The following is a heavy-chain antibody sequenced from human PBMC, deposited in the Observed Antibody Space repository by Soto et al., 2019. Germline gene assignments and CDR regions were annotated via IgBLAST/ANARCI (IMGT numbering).Heavy chain of an antibody. Sequence: SVKVSCKASGGTFSSYAISWVRQAPGQGLEWMGGIIPIFGTANYAQKFQGRVTITADKSTSTAYMELSSLRSEDTAVYYCESYDSSGYYYFAFDYWGQGTLVTVSS. J-gene: IGHJ4*02. CDR2: IIPIFGTA. D-gene: IGHD3-22*01. CDR3: ESYDSSGYYYFAFDY. V-gene: IGHV1-69*06. CDR1: GGTFSSYA.